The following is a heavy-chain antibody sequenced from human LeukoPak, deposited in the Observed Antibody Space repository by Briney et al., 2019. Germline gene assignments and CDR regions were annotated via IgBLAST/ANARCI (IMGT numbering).Heavy chain of an antibody. CDR1: GYSISSGYY. Sequence: KSSETLSLTCTVSGYSISSGYYWGWIRQPPGKGLEWIGSIYHSGSTYYNPSLKSRVTISVDTSKNQFSLKLSSVTAADTAVYYCARDRGYMDVWGKGTTVTVSS. CDR2: IYHSGST. V-gene: IGHV4-38-2*02. CDR3: ARDRGYMDV. J-gene: IGHJ6*03.